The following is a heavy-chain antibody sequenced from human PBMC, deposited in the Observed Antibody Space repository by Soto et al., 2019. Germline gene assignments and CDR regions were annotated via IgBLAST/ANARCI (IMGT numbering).Heavy chain of an antibody. D-gene: IGHD6-13*01. V-gene: IGHV3-20*01. Sequence: GGSLRLSCAASGFTFDDYGMSWVRQAPGKGLEWVSGINWNGGSTGYADSVKGRFTISRDNAKNSLYLQMNSLRAEDTALYHCARVGYIAAAGYYYYYMDVWGKGTTVTVSS. CDR3: ARVGYIAAAGYYYYYMDV. CDR1: GFTFDDYG. CDR2: INWNGGST. J-gene: IGHJ6*03.